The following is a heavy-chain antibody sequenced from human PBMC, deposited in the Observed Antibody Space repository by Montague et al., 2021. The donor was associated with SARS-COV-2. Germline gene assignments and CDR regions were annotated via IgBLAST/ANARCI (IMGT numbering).Heavy chain of an antibody. D-gene: IGHD3-16*01. CDR1: GGSVSGHSGS. V-gene: IGHV6-1*01. J-gene: IGHJ3*02. CDR2: THHESRWFD. CDR3: ARGDGLGPYTGYAFDI. Sequence: CAISGGSVSGHSGSSDWHRQSPPTRVELVCRTHHESRWFDHYEVSMKGRISIKADTSKNQFSLQLDSVTPEDTAVYYCARGDGLGPYTGYAFDIWGQGTLVTVSS.